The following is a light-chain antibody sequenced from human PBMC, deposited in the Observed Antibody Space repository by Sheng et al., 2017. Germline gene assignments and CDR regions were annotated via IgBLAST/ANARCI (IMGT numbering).Light chain of an antibody. CDR1: SSDVGNYNF. CDR2: DVN. J-gene: IGLJ1*01. Sequence: QTVLTQPASVSGSPGQSITISCTGTSSDVGNYNFVSWYQQHPGKAPKVLIHDVNNRPSGVSSRFSGSKSGNRASLTISGLQAEDEADYYCSSYSGTDTPYVFGSGTKVTVL. V-gene: IGLV2-14*01. CDR3: SSYSGTDTPYV.